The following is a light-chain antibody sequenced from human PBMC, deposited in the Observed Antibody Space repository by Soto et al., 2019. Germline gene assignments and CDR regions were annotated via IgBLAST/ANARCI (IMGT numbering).Light chain of an antibody. CDR1: QSVSSN. CDR2: GAS. V-gene: IGKV3-15*01. Sequence: EIVMTQSPSTLSVSPGERATLSCRASQSVSSNLAWYQQKPGQAPRLLIYGASTRATGIPDRFSGSGSGTEFTLTISRLEPEDFAVYYCQQYGSSPWTFGQGTKV. CDR3: QQYGSSPWT. J-gene: IGKJ1*01.